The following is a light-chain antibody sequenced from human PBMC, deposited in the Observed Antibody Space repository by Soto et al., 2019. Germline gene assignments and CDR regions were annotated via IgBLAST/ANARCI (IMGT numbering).Light chain of an antibody. J-gene: IGLJ2*01. CDR3: SSYAGSNNVV. Sequence: QSALTQPPSASGSPGQSVTISCTGTSSDVGGYNYVSWYQQHPGKAPKLMIYEVSKRASGVPDRFSGSKSGNTASLTVSGLQAEDEADYYCSSYAGSNNVVFGGGTKLTVL. CDR1: SSDVGGYNY. V-gene: IGLV2-8*01. CDR2: EVS.